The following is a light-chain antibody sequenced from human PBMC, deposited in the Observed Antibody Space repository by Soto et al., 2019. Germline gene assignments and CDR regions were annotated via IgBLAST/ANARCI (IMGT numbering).Light chain of an antibody. V-gene: IGKV1-5*01. CDR3: QQYGSSPLLT. J-gene: IGKJ4*01. CDR2: DAS. CDR1: QSISTW. Sequence: EIQMTQTPSTLSASVGDRVTITCRASQSISTWLAWYQQKPGKAPKLLIYDASSLQSGVPSRFSGSGSGTDFTLTISRLEPEDFAVYYCQQYGSSPLLTFGGGTKVDI.